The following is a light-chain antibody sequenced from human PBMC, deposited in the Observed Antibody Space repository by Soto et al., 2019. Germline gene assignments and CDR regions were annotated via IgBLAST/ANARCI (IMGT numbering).Light chain of an antibody. J-gene: IGKJ2*01. CDR1: QSISSW. Sequence: IQMAYSPSARAASVENMSIFSFPSSQSISSWLAWYQQKPGKAPKLLIYDASNLDIGVPSRFNASGSGTDFTFTISSLPPEDIATYYRQQYDERPPYAFGWGTKVDIK. V-gene: IGKV1-5*01. CDR3: QQYDERPPYA. CDR2: DAS.